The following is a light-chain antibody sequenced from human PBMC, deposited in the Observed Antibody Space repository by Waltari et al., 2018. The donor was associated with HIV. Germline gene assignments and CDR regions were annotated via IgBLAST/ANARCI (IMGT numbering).Light chain of an antibody. CDR1: SSTLGAGYD. CDR2: SNT. V-gene: IGLV1-40*01. J-gene: IGLJ2*01. Sequence: QSVLTQPPSVYGDPGARVTISCTGSSSTLGAGYDVHWYQQLPVTAPKLLMYSNTNRPSGVPDRFSGSNSGTSASLAITGLQAEDEADYYCQSYDNRLSGSVIFGGGTKLTVL. CDR3: QSYDNRLSGSVI.